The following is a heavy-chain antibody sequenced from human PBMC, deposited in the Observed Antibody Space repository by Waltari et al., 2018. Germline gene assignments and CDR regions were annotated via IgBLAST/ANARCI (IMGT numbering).Heavy chain of an antibody. CDR2: INPNGGDT. Sequence: QVQLVQSGAEVKKPGASVKVSCKASGYTFTGYYMHWVRQAPGQGLEWVGWINPNGGDTKEAQKFKGRVTMTRETSISTAYMELSRLRSDDTAVYYCARQGDYNPLAPGHNWFDPWGQGTLVTVSS. CDR1: GYTFTGYY. CDR3: ARQGDYNPLAPGHNWFDP. J-gene: IGHJ5*02. D-gene: IGHD4-17*01. V-gene: IGHV1-2*02.